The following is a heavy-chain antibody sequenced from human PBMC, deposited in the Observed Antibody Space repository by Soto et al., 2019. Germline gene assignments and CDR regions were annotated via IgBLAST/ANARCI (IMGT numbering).Heavy chain of an antibody. D-gene: IGHD3-22*01. CDR1: GFTFSNYA. J-gene: IGHJ4*02. Sequence: PGGSLRLSCAASGFTFSNYAMSWVRQAPGKGLEWVSTISGSGGYTYYADSVKGRFTISRDNSKNTLYLQMNSLRAEDTAVYYCARVYYYDSTRGYWGQGTLVTVSS. CDR2: ISGSGGYT. V-gene: IGHV3-23*01. CDR3: ARVYYYDSTRGY.